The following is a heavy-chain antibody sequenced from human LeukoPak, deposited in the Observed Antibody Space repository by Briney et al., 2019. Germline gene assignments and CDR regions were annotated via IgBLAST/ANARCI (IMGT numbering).Heavy chain of an antibody. D-gene: IGHD2-2*01. V-gene: IGHV1-69*04. CDR3: ARERGVVPAAQFDP. J-gene: IGHJ5*02. CDR2: IIPILGIA. CDR1: GGTFSSYA. Sequence: SVKVSCKASGGTFSSYAISWVRQAPGQGLEWMGRIIPILGIANYAQKFQGRVTITADKSTSTACMELSSLRSEDTAVYYCARERGVVPAAQFDPWGQGTLVTVSS.